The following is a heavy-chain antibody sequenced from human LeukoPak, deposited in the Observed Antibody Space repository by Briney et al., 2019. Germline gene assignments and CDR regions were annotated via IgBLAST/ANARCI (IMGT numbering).Heavy chain of an antibody. CDR3: ARDMNLGGFDY. CDR2: IYYSGST. Sequence: PSETLSLTCTVPGGSISRYYWSWIRQPPGKGLEWIGYIYYSGSTNYNPSLKSRVTISVDTSKNQFSLKLSSVTAADTAVYYCARDMNLGGFDYWGQGTLVTVSS. J-gene: IGHJ4*02. CDR1: GGSISRYY. D-gene: IGHD2-15*01. V-gene: IGHV4-59*01.